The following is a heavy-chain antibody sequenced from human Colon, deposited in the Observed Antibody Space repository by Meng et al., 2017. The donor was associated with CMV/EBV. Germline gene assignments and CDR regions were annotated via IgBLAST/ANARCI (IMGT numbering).Heavy chain of an antibody. Sequence: GESLKISCATSGFTFSSYWMHWVRQAPGKGLVWVSRVNSDGTSTSYADSVKGRFTISRDNSKNTLYLQMNSLRADDTAVYYCTRGNSHAHDYWGQGTLVTVSS. CDR2: VNSDGTST. CDR1: GFTFSSYW. CDR3: TRGNSHAHDY. D-gene: IGHD4-23*01. J-gene: IGHJ4*02. V-gene: IGHV3-74*01.